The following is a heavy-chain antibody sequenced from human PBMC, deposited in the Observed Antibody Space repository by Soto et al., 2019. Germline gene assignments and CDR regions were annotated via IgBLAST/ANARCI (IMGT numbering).Heavy chain of an antibody. CDR1: GFTFSSYG. CDR3: AIPGDPGVAAAVRSYYGMDV. CDR2: IWYDGSNK. J-gene: IGHJ6*02. Sequence: QVQLVESGGGVVQPGRSLRLSCAASGFTFSSYGMHWVRQAPGKGLEWVAVIWYDGSNKYYADSVKGRFTISRDNSKNTRYLQLNSLRAEDTAMYYCAIPGDPGVAAAVRSYYGMDVWGQGPTVTVSS. D-gene: IGHD6-13*01. V-gene: IGHV3-33*01.